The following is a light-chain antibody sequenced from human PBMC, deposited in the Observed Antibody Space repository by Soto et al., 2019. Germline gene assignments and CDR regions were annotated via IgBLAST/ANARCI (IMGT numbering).Light chain of an antibody. V-gene: IGLV1-40*01. Sequence: QSVLTQSPSVSGAPGQSVTISCTGSGSNIGAGYDVHWYQQLPGVAPKLLIFDTTNRPSGVPGRFSGSKSGASASLAITGPLPEDEADFFCQSFDTNLNAVVFGGGTQLTVL. CDR1: GSNIGAGYD. CDR3: QSFDTNLNAVV. J-gene: IGLJ2*01. CDR2: DTT.